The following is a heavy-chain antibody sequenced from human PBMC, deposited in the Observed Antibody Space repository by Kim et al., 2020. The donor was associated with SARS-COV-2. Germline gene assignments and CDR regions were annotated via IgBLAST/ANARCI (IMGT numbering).Heavy chain of an antibody. CDR1: GFSFSNYG. CDR2: IWYDGNDE. V-gene: IGHV3-33*01. Sequence: GGSLRLSCATSGFSFSNYGMHWVRQAPGKGLEWVAVIWYDGNDEYYADSVKGRFTISRDNSKNTLYLQMNSLRAADTDFYFCAIRGGRSDYYSDSGGVDFWGQGTLVTVSS. J-gene: IGHJ4*02. CDR3: AIRGGRSDYYSDSGGVDF. D-gene: IGHD3-22*01.